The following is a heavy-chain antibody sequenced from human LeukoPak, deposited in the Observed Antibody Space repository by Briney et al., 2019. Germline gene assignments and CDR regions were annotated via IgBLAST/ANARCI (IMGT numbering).Heavy chain of an antibody. J-gene: IGHJ6*02. D-gene: IGHD6-13*01. CDR3: ARDTAAAGIIYYYYGMDV. V-gene: IGHV1-2*02. Sequence: ASVKVSCKASGYTFTGYYMHWVRQAPGQGLEWMGWINPNSGGTNYAQKFQGRVTMTRDTSISTAYMELRSLRSDDTAVYYCARDTAAAGIIYYYYGMDVWGQGTTVTVSS. CDR1: GYTFTGYY. CDR2: INPNSGGT.